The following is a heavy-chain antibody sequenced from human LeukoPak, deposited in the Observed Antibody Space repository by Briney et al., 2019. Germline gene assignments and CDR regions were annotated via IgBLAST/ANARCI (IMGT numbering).Heavy chain of an antibody. Sequence: PSETLSLTCTVSGGSISSYYWSWIRQPPGKGLEWIGYIYCSGSTNYNPSLKSRVTISVDTSKNQFSLKLSSVTAADTAVYYCARAESQDSSGYYFSRTPSVYFDYWGQGTLVTVSS. CDR1: GGSISSYY. D-gene: IGHD3-22*01. V-gene: IGHV4-59*01. CDR3: ARAESQDSSGYYFSRTPSVYFDY. J-gene: IGHJ4*02. CDR2: IYCSGST.